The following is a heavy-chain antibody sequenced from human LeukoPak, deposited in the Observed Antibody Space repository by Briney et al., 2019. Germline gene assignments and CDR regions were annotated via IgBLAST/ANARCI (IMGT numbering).Heavy chain of an antibody. CDR3: ARGKFTMAGG. D-gene: IGHD3-10*02. Sequence: GRSLTLSCAASGFTFSSYSTNCVRQAPGNGMEWVSSISSSSSDIYYADSVKGRSPISRDKAKNTMYLQMNGLRAEDTAVYYCARGKFTMAGGWGQGTLVTVSS. V-gene: IGHV3-21*01. J-gene: IGHJ4*02. CDR2: ISSSSSDI. CDR1: GFTFSSYS.